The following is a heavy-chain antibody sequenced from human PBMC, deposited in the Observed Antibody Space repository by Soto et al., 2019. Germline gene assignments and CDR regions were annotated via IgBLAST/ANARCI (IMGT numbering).Heavy chain of an antibody. V-gene: IGHV4-30-4*02. CDR2: SPTSANS. CDR1: GGSISNSDYF. D-gene: IGHD2-15*01. J-gene: IGHJ4*02. CDR3: VRGSDVFARVAKFFDY. Sequence: PSETLSLTCTVSGGSISNSDYFWSGIRQSPEEGVKCIGYSPTSANSFYHPSLQGRPSLSDHTCTQPFSLRLPAVDVAETAVYYCVRGSDVFARVAKFFDYWGQGTQGTLSS.